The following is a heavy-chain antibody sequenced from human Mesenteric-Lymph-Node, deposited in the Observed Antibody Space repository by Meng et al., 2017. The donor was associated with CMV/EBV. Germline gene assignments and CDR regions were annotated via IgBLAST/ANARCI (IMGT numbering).Heavy chain of an antibody. CDR3: VYKGNNWSRDYREYYFHY. D-gene: IGHD3-3*01. J-gene: IGHJ4*02. CDR2: IYWNDDE. V-gene: IGHV2-5*04. Sequence: SLGNSGVGVGWIRQPPGKTLEWLALIYWNDDERYRPSLQSRLTITKDTSKNQVVLIVTDMDPVDAATYYCVYKGNNWSRDYREYYFHYWGQGTLVTVSS. CDR1: SLGNSGVG.